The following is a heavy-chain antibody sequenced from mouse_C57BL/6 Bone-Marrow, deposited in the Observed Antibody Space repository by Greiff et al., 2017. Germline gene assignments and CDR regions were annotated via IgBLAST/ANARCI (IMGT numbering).Heavy chain of an antibody. Sequence: VQLQQSGPELVKPGASVKISCKASDYSFTSYYIHWVKQRPGQGLEWIGWIYPGSGNTKYNEKFKGKATLTADTSSSTAYMQLSSLTSEDSAVYYCARGLFAYWGQGTLVTVSA. CDR1: DYSFTSYY. D-gene: IGHD3-1*01. CDR3: ARGLFAY. CDR2: IYPGSGNT. J-gene: IGHJ3*01. V-gene: IGHV1-66*01.